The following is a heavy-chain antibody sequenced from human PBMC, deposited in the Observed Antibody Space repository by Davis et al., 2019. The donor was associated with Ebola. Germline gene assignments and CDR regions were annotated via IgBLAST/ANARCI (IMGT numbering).Heavy chain of an antibody. Sequence: PGGSLRLSYAASGFTFSSYGMHWVRQAPGKGLEWVAVIWYDGSNKYYADSVKGRFTISRDNSKNTLYLQMNSLRAEDTAVYYCARDGYSSSGGMDVWGQGTTVTVSS. CDR3: ARDGYSSSGGMDV. D-gene: IGHD6-13*01. V-gene: IGHV3-33*01. CDR1: GFTFSSYG. CDR2: IWYDGSNK. J-gene: IGHJ6*02.